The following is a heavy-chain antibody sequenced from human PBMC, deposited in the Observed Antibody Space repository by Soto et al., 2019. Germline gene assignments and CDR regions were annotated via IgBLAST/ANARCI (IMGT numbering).Heavy chain of an antibody. J-gene: IGHJ4*02. CDR3: TRLISAAQDY. CDR1: GFVFKDSS. CDR2: IRDRAYNDAT. Sequence: EVLLVESGGGVVQPGGSLKLSCAASGFVFKDSSIHWVRQASGKGLEWVGRIRDRAYNDATAYTASVKGRFTVSRDDSNNTAYLQMDSLKTEDTAIYYCTRLISAAQDYWGQGTLVTVSS. V-gene: IGHV3-73*01. D-gene: IGHD3-10*01.